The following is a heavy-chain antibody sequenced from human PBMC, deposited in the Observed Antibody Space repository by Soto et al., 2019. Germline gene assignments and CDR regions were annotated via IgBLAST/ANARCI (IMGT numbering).Heavy chain of an antibody. CDR3: ASMVVVVAASFPYGMDV. CDR2: ISYDGSNK. Sequence: GGSLRLCCAASGFTFSSYGMHWVRQAPGKGLEWVAVISYDGSNKYYADSVKGRFTISRDNSKNTLYLQMNSLRAEDTAVYYCASMVVVVAASFPYGMDVWGQGTTVTVSS. J-gene: IGHJ6*02. D-gene: IGHD2-15*01. V-gene: IGHV3-30*03. CDR1: GFTFSSYG.